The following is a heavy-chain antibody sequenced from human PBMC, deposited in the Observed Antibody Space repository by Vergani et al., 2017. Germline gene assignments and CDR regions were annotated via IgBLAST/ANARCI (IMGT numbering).Heavy chain of an antibody. Sequence: QVQLQQWGAGLLKPSETLSLTCAVYGGSFSGYYWSWIRQPPGKGLEWIGEINHSGSTNYNPSLKSRVTISVDTSKNQFSLKLSSVTAADTAVYYCARASDEGDSSWYSGXFDPWGQGTLVTVSS. CDR2: INHSGST. CDR1: GGSFSGYY. CDR3: ARASDEGDSSWYSGXFDP. J-gene: IGHJ5*02. V-gene: IGHV4-34*01. D-gene: IGHD6-13*01.